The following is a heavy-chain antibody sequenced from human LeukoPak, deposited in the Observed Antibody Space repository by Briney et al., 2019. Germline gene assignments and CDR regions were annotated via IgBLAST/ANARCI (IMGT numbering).Heavy chain of an antibody. CDR2: IYNSGHT. V-gene: IGHV4-61*02. J-gene: IGHJ6*03. CDR3: AREYVTMVRDVIIVNSYYYYMDV. CDR1: GGSISSGSFY. Sequence: PSQTLSLTCTVSGGSISSGSFYWSWIRQPAGKGLEWIGRIYNSGHTRYNPSLKSRVTLSVDTSKNQFSLRLTSVTAADTAVYYCAREYVTMVRDVIIVNSYYYYMDVWGKGTTVTISS. D-gene: IGHD3-10*01.